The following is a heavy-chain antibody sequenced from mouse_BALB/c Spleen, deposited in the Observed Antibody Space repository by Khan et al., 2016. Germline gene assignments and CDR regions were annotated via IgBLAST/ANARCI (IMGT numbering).Heavy chain of an antibody. V-gene: IGHV1-54*01. J-gene: IGHJ3*01. Sequence: VQLQESGAELVRPGTSVKVSCKASGYAFTNYLIEWVKQRPGQGLEWIGVINPGSGGSNYNEKFKGKAALTADIPSSTAYMQLSSLTSDDSAVYFCARSDGYDVGYAYWGQGTLVTIST. D-gene: IGHD2-2*01. CDR1: GYAFTNYL. CDR2: INPGSGGS. CDR3: ARSDGYDVGYAY.